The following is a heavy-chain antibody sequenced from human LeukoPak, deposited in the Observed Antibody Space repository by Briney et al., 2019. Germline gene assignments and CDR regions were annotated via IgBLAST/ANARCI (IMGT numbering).Heavy chain of an antibody. CDR3: AREAAGGFIDY. V-gene: IGHV3-30-3*01. J-gene: IGHJ4*02. D-gene: IGHD1-14*01. CDR1: GFTFSSYA. Sequence: GGSLRLSCAASGFTFSSYAMHWVRQAPGRGLQWVAVISYDGSNKYYADSVKGRFTISRDNSKNTLYLQMNSLRAEDTAVYYCAREAAGGFIDYWGQGILVTVSS. CDR2: ISYDGSNK.